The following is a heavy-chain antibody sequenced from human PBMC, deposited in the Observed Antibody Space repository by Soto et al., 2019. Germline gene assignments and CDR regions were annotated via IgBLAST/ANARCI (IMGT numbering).Heavy chain of an antibody. Sequence: SETLSLTCTVSGGSISSADYYWSWVRQPPGKGLEWIGYIYYSGSTFFNPSLKSRVTISKDTSRNQFSLRLNSVTAADTAVYYCARAIVVTIGGMDVWGQGTTVTVSS. CDR2: IYYSGST. V-gene: IGHV4-30-4*01. D-gene: IGHD5-12*01. CDR3: ARAIVVTIGGMDV. CDR1: GGSISSADYY. J-gene: IGHJ6*02.